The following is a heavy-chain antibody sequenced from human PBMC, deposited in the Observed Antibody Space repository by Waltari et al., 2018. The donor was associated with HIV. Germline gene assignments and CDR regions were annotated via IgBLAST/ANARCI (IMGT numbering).Heavy chain of an antibody. D-gene: IGHD6-19*01. V-gene: IGHV7-4-1*02. CDR1: GYTFPTYG. Sequence: QVQLVQSGSELKKPGASVKVSCKASGYTFPTYGINWVRQAPGQGLEWMGWINTNTGIPTYAQGFSGRFVFSLDTSVSTAYLQISSLKSEDSAVYFCAKGIAVATTYYYAAMDVWGPGTTVAVSS. CDR2: INTNTGIP. J-gene: IGHJ6*02. CDR3: AKGIAVATTYYYAAMDV.